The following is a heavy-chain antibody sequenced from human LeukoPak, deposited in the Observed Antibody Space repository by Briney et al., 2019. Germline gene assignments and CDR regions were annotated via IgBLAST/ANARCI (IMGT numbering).Heavy chain of an antibody. V-gene: IGHV3-21*01. D-gene: IGHD5-18*01. CDR3: ARDPISADTAIDQFDY. Sequence: PGGSLRLSCAASGFTFSSYSMNWVRQAPGKGLEWVSSISSSSSYIYYADSVKGRFTISRDNAKNSLYLQMNSLRAEDTAVYYCARDPISADTAIDQFDYWGQGTLVTVSS. CDR1: GFTFSSYS. J-gene: IGHJ4*02. CDR2: ISSSSSYI.